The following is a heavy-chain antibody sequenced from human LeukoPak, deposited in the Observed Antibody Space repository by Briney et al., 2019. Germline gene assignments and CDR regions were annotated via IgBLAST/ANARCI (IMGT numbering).Heavy chain of an antibody. CDR1: GYTFTGYY. D-gene: IGHD2-2*01. V-gene: IGHV1-2*02. Sequence: ASVKVSCKASGYTFTGYYMHWVRQAPGQGLEWMGWINPNSGGTNYAQKFQGRVTMTRDTSISTAYMELSRLRSEDMAVYYCAREYFVVVPAATRYYYYYYMDVWGKGTTVTVSS. J-gene: IGHJ6*03. CDR3: AREYFVVVPAATRYYYYYYMDV. CDR2: INPNSGGT.